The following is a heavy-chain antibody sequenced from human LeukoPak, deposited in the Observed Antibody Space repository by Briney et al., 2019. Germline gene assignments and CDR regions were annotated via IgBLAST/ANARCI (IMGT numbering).Heavy chain of an antibody. CDR1: GFIFSSYG. Sequence: GGSLRLSCAASGFIFSSYGMHWVRQAPGQGLEWVATISYDGSNKYYGDSVNGRFTISRDNSKNTVYPQMSRLRAEDTAVYYCAKVIKYSYGSIFYYYGMDVWGQGTTVTVSS. D-gene: IGHD5-18*01. V-gene: IGHV3-30*18. CDR3: AKVIKYSYGSIFYYYGMDV. J-gene: IGHJ6*02. CDR2: ISYDGSNK.